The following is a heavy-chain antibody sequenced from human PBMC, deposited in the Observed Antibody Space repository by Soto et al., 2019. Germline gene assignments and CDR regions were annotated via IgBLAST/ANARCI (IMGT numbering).Heavy chain of an antibody. J-gene: IGHJ6*03. CDR1: GYTFTGYY. CDR3: ARDGTYSNYVKSLDYYYYYYMDV. Sequence: ASVKVSCKASGYTFTGYYMHWVRQAPGQGLEWMGWINPNSGGTNYAQKFQGWVTMTRDTSISTAYMELSRLRSDDTAVYYCARDGTYSNYVKSLDYYYYYYMDVWGKGTTVTVSS. CDR2: INPNSGGT. D-gene: IGHD4-4*01. V-gene: IGHV1-2*04.